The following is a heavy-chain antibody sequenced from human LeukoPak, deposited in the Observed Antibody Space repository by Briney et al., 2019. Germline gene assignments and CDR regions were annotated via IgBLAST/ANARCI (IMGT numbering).Heavy chain of an antibody. CDR3: ARDAYYYDSSGYYPRSTNWFDP. J-gene: IGHJ5*02. D-gene: IGHD3-22*01. CDR1: GGSFSGYY. V-gene: IGHV4-34*01. Sequence: PSETLSLTCAVYGGSFSGYYWSWIRQPPGKGLEWIGEINHSGSTNYNPSLKSRVTISVDTSKNQFSLKLSSVTAADTAVYYCARDAYYYDSSGYYPRSTNWFDPWGQGTLVTVSS. CDR2: INHSGST.